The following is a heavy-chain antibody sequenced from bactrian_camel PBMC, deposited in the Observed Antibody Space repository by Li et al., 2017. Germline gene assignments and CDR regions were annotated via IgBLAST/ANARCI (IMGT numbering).Heavy chain of an antibody. CDR1: GFTFSSYW. D-gene: IGHD6*01. Sequence: QLVESGGGLVQPGGSLRPSCAASGFTFSSYWMYWVRQAPGKGLEWVSTVSSWGGTTYYAASMKGRFTISRDDAKNTVYLQMNSLKPEDTAVYYCVRAYGSSWFDFGYWGQGTQVNVSS. V-gene: IGHV3S25*01. CDR2: VSSWGGTT. J-gene: IGHJ6*01. CDR3: VRAYGSSWFDFGY.